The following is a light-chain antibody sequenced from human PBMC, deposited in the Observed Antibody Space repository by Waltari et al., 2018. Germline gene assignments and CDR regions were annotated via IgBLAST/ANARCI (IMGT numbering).Light chain of an antibody. Sequence: EIVLTHSQGTLSLSQGARATLSCRVSQSVSSSYLSWYQQKPGQAPRLLIYAASSRATGIPDRFRGSGSGTDFTLTISRLEPGDFAVYYCQHYGSSPPVTFGQGTKLEI. CDR2: AAS. CDR3: QHYGSSPPVT. J-gene: IGKJ2*01. V-gene: IGKV3-20*01. CDR1: QSVSSSY.